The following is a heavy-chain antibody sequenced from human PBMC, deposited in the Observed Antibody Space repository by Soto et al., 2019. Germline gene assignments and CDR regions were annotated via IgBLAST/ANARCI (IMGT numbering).Heavy chain of an antibody. CDR2: INAGNGNT. D-gene: IGHD3-22*01. Sequence: ASVKVSCKASGYTFTSYAMHWVRQAPGQRLEWMGWINAGNGNTKYSQKFQGRVTITRDTSASTAYMELSSLRSEDTAVYYCARGLNYDTSQDWFDPWGQGTLVTVSS. J-gene: IGHJ5*02. CDR3: ARGLNYDTSQDWFDP. CDR1: GYTFTSYA. V-gene: IGHV1-3*01.